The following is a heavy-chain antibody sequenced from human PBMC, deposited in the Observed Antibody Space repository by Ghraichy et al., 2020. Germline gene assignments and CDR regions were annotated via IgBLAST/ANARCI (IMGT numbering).Heavy chain of an antibody. CDR1: GFTFSNYA. CDR3: AKDAYGSGCYYTLSFDY. J-gene: IGHJ4*02. Sequence: GGSLRLSCAASGFTFSNYAMSWVRQAPGKGLALVSSITDGGGGTDYADSVKGRFTISRDNSKKTLYLQMNSLRAEDTAVYYCAKDAYGSGCYYTLSFDYCGQRALVTFSS. D-gene: IGHD3-10*01. V-gene: IGHV3-23*01. CDR2: ITDGGGGT.